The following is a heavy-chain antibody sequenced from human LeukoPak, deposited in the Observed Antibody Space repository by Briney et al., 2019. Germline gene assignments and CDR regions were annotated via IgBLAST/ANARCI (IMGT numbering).Heavy chain of an antibody. Sequence: PGRSLRLSCAASGFTFSSYGMHWVRQAPGKGLEWVAVISYDGSNKYYADSVKGRFTISRDNSKNTLYLQMNSLRAEDTAVYYCAKDQMGGIAAAGNDYWGQGTLVTVSS. D-gene: IGHD6-13*01. V-gene: IGHV3-30*18. J-gene: IGHJ4*02. CDR2: ISYDGSNK. CDR3: AKDQMGGIAAAGNDY. CDR1: GFTFSSYG.